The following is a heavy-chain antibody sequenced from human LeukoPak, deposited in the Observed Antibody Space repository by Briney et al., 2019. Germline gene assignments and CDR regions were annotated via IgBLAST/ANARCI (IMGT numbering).Heavy chain of an antibody. Sequence: PGGSLRLSCAASGFTFNSCAMSWVRQAPGKGPEWVSGISGSSMTTYYADSVKGRFTISRDNSKNTLYLQMNSLRAEDTAVYYCAKDRGQWLAPYFFDSWGQGTLVTVSS. CDR3: AKDRGQWLAPYFFDS. J-gene: IGHJ4*02. D-gene: IGHD6-19*01. V-gene: IGHV3-23*01. CDR2: ISGSSMTT. CDR1: GFTFNSCA.